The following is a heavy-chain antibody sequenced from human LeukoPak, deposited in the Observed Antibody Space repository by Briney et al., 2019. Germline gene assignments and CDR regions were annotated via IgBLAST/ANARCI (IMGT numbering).Heavy chain of an antibody. Sequence: GGSLRLSCAASGFTFSSYSMNWVRQAPGEGLEWVSSISSSSSYIYYADSVKGRFTISRDNAKNSLYLQMNSLRAEDTAVYYCAREDCSGGSCYLAYWGQGTLVTVSS. CDR3: AREDCSGGSCYLAY. V-gene: IGHV3-21*01. CDR2: ISSSSSYI. D-gene: IGHD2-15*01. J-gene: IGHJ4*02. CDR1: GFTFSSYS.